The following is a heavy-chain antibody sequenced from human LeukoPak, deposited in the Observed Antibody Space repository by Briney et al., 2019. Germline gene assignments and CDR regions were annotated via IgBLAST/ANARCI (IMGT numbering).Heavy chain of an antibody. D-gene: IGHD1-7*01. CDR1: GGSISSYY. CDR2: ISYSGST. CDR3: ARGNWNYASFWFDP. V-gene: IGHV4-59*01. Sequence: SETLSLTCTVSGGSISSYYWSWIRQPPGKGLEWIGYISYSGSTNYNPSPKNRVSISVETYKNQFSLKLSSVTAADTAVYYCARGNWNYASFWFDPWGQGTLVTVSS. J-gene: IGHJ5*02.